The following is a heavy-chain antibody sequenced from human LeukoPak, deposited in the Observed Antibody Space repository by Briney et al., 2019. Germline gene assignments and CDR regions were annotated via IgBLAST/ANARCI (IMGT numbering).Heavy chain of an antibody. J-gene: IGHJ6*03. Sequence: PSETLSLTCTVSGGSISSSSYYWGWIRQPPGKGLEWIGSIYYSGSTYYNPSLKSRVTISVDTSKNQFSLKLSSVTAADTAVYYCARAREEEARWYYYYYYMDVWGKGTTVTVSS. CDR2: IYYSGST. CDR1: GGSISSSSYY. CDR3: ARAREEEARWYYYYYYMDV. D-gene: IGHD4-23*01. V-gene: IGHV4-39*07.